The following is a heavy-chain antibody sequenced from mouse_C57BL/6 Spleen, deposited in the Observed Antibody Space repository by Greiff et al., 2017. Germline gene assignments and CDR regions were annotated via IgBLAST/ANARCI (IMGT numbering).Heavy chain of an antibody. CDR3: ARDPWTGFAY. CDR2: ISDGGSYT. Sequence: EVQVVESGGGLVKPGGSLKLSCAASGFTFSSYAMSWVRQTPEKRLEWVATISDGGSYTYYPDTVKGRFTISRDNAKNNLYLQMSHLKSEDTAMYYWARDPWTGFAYWGQGTLVTVSA. J-gene: IGHJ3*01. V-gene: IGHV5-4*01. CDR1: GFTFSSYA.